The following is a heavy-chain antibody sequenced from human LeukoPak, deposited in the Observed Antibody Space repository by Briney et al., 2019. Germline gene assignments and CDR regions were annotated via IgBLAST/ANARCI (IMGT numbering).Heavy chain of an antibody. CDR2: TSAYNGNT. CDR3: ARERGYYGDYTTNFDY. V-gene: IGHV1-18*01. Sequence: ASVKVSCKASGYTFTSYGISWVRQAPGQGLEWMGWTSAYNGNTNYAQKLQGRVTMTTDTSTSTAYMELRSLRSDDTAVYYCARERGYYGDYTTNFDYWGQGTLVTVSS. D-gene: IGHD4-17*01. CDR1: GYTFTSYG. J-gene: IGHJ4*02.